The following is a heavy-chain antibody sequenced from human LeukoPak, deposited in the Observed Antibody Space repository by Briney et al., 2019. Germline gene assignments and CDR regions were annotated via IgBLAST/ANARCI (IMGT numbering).Heavy chain of an antibody. J-gene: IGHJ4*02. CDR2: ISSSGSTI. CDR3: ARESGGYVDY. Sequence: GGSLRLSCAASGFTFSSYEMNWVRQAPGKGLEWVSYISSSGSTIYYADSVKGRFTISRDNAKNSLYLQMNSLRAEGTAVYYCARESGGYVDYWGQGTLVTVSS. V-gene: IGHV3-48*03. CDR1: GFTFSSYE. D-gene: IGHD2-15*01.